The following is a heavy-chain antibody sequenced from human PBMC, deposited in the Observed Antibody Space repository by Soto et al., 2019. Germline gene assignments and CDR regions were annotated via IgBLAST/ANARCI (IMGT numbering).Heavy chain of an antibody. D-gene: IGHD5-12*01. V-gene: IGHV3-13*04. J-gene: IGHJ4*02. Sequence: EVQLVESGGGLVQPGGSLRLSCAASGFTFSSYAMHWVRQATGKGLEWVSAIGTAGDTYYPGSVKGRFTISRENAKNSLDLQMNSRTAGDRAVYYCARVGRLRFFDDWGQGTLVTVSS. CDR3: ARVGRLRFFDD. CDR2: IGTAGDT. CDR1: GFTFSSYA.